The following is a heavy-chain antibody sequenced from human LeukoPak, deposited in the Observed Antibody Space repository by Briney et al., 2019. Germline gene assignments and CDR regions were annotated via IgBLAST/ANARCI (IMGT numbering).Heavy chain of an antibody. CDR1: GVSISRGGYA. J-gene: IGHJ4*02. D-gene: IGHD4-17*01. CDR3: ARSVPSRDYGSSSFDY. Sequence: SETLSLTCAVSGVSISRGGYAWHWIRQPPGKGLEWIAYIYHSGTTYYNPSLKSRATISVDTSKNQFSLKLSSVTAADTAMYYCARSVPSRDYGSSSFDYWGQGILVTVSS. CDR2: IYHSGTT. V-gene: IGHV4-30-4*07.